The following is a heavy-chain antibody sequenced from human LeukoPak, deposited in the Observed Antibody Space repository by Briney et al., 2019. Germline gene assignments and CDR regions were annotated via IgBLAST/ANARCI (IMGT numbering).Heavy chain of an antibody. V-gene: IGHV3-7*04. CDR3: ARGLWGLDY. D-gene: IGHD3-10*01. CDR1: GFTFSRYW. Sequence: PGGSLRLSCAASGFTFSRYWMSWVRQAPGKGLEWVANIKEDGSEKDYVDSVKGRFTISRDNAKNSLYLQMNSLRAEDTAVYYCARGLWGLDYWGQGTLVTVSS. CDR2: IKEDGSEK. J-gene: IGHJ4*02.